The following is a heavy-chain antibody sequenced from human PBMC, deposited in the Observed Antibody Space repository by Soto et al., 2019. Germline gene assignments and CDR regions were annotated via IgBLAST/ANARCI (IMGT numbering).Heavy chain of an antibody. D-gene: IGHD6-6*01. J-gene: IGHJ4*02. CDR2: ISGSGGST. V-gene: IGHV3-23*01. Sequence: EVQLLESGGGLVQPGGSLRLSCAASGFTFSSYAMSWVRQAPGKGLEWVSAISGSGGSTYYADSVKGRFTISSDNSKNALYLQMNRLRAEDTAVYYCADSIAAAGYFDYWGQGSLVTVSS. CDR1: GFTFSSYA. CDR3: ADSIAAAGYFDY.